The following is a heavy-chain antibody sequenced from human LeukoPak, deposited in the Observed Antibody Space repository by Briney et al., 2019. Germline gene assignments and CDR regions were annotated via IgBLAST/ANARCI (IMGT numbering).Heavy chain of an antibody. CDR1: GFTFSGFW. D-gene: IGHD3-10*01. V-gene: IGHV3-74*01. Sequence: GGSLRLSCAASGFTFSGFWMHWVRQAPGKGLVWVSRINNEGIITSYADAVKGRFTISRDNAKNRLYLEMNSLRAEDAAVYYCARVKSYWGDFDYWGQGTLVTVSS. CDR3: ARVKSYWGDFDY. J-gene: IGHJ4*02. CDR2: INNEGIIT.